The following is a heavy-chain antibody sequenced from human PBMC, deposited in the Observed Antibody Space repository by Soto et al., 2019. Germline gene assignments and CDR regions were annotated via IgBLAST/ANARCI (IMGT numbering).Heavy chain of an antibody. CDR3: ARGFGVVVPAAPPYYYYYGMDV. D-gene: IGHD2-2*01. CDR1: GFTFSSYS. CDR2: ISSSSSYI. Sequence: EVQLVESGGGLVKPGGSLRLSCAASGFTFSSYSMNWVRQAPGKGLEWVSSISSSSSYIYYADSVKGRFTISRDNAKNSRYLQMNSLRAEDTAVYYCARGFGVVVPAAPPYYYYYGMDVWGQGTTVTVSS. V-gene: IGHV3-21*01. J-gene: IGHJ6*02.